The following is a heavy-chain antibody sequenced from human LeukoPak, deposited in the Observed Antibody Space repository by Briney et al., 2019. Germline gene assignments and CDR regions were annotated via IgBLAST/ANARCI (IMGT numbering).Heavy chain of an antibody. Sequence: GRSLRLSCAASGFTFSSYGMHWVRQAPGKGLEWVAVISYDGSNKYYADSVKGRFTISRDNSKNTLYVQMNSLRAEDTAVYYCATYSSLNRREFQYWGQGTLLTVSS. J-gene: IGHJ1*01. V-gene: IGHV3-30*03. CDR3: ATYSSLNRREFQY. CDR1: GFTFSSYG. D-gene: IGHD3-22*01. CDR2: ISYDGSNK.